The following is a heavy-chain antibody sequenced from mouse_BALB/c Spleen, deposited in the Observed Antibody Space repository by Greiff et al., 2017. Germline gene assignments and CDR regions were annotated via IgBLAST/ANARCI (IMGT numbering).Heavy chain of an antibody. CDR3: ARDASQRRPPYFDV. Sequence: EVKVVESGGGLVQPGASLRLSCATSGFTFSDFYMEWVRQPPGKRLEWIAASRNKANDYTTEYSASVKGRFIVSRDTSQSILYLQMNALRAEDTAIYYCARDASQRRPPYFDVWGAGTTVTVSS. J-gene: IGHJ1*01. CDR2: SRNKANDYTT. V-gene: IGHV7-1*02. CDR1: GFTFSDFY. D-gene: IGHD1-2*01.